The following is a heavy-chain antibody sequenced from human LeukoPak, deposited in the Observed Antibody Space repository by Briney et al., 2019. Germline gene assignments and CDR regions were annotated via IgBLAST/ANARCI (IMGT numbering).Heavy chain of an antibody. D-gene: IGHD2-15*01. V-gene: IGHV1-18*01. Sequence: ASVKVSCKASGYTFTIYAISWVRQAPGQGLEWMGWISAYNGNTNYAQELQGRLTMTTDTSTSTAYMELRSLISDDAAVYYCARSRGYCGGGSCYFDYWGQGTLVTVSS. CDR2: ISAYNGNT. CDR1: GYTFTIYA. J-gene: IGHJ4*02. CDR3: ARSRGYCGGGSCYFDY.